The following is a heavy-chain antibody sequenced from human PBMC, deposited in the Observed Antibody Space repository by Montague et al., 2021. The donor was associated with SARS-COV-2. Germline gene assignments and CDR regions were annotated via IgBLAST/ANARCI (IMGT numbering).Heavy chain of an antibody. J-gene: IGHJ4*02. Sequence: FLRLSCAASGFAFSSYEMNWVRQAPGKGLEWIAYISSSGGSIQYADFMMGRFTISRDNARNSLYLQMNSLRAEDTAVYYCAREVAGCHGDCNGYWGQGTLVTVSS. CDR3: AREVAGCHGDCNGY. CDR2: ISSSGGSI. D-gene: IGHD2-21*02. V-gene: IGHV3-48*03. CDR1: GFAFSSYE.